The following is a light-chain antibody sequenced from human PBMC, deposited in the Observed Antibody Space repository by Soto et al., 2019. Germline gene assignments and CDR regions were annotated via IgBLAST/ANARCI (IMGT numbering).Light chain of an antibody. J-gene: IGLJ3*02. Sequence: QSALTQPPSASGPPGQSVTISCTGTSADVGGYNYVSWYQHHPAKAPKLMIYEVTQRPSGVPERFSGSKSGNTASLTVSGLQAEDEADYCCSSYAGSNNLLFGGGTKLTVL. CDR2: EVT. CDR1: SADVGGYNY. CDR3: SSYAGSNNLL. V-gene: IGLV2-8*01.